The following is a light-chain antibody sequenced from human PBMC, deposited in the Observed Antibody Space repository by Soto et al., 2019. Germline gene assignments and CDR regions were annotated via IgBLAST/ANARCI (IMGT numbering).Light chain of an antibody. CDR2: AAS. J-gene: IGKJ1*01. CDR1: QSISNY. CDR3: QQSYSTPWT. Sequence: DSQMTQSPSSLSASVGDRVTIPCRASQSISNYLSWYQQIPGKAPKLLIYAASTLRSGVSSRFSGSGSGTDFTLTISSLQPEDFATYYCQQSYSTPWTFGQGTKVEIK. V-gene: IGKV1-39*01.